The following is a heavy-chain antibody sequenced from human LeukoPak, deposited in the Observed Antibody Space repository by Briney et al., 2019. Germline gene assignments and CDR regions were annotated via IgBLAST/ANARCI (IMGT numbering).Heavy chain of an antibody. D-gene: IGHD3-22*01. Sequence: GGSLRLSCAASGFTFSSYSMNWVRQAPGKGLEWVSYISSSSSTIYYADSVKGRCTISRDNAKNSLYLQMNSLRPEDTAVYYCAKDRRPTYYSDSSGYYFRDAFDIWGQGTMVTVSS. CDR3: AKDRRPTYYSDSSGYYFRDAFDI. J-gene: IGHJ3*02. CDR2: ISSSSSTI. CDR1: GFTFSSYS. V-gene: IGHV3-48*01.